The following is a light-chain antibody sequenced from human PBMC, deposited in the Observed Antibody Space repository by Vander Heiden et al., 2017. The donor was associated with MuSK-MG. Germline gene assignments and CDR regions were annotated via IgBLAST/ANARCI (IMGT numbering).Light chain of an antibody. CDR1: SSNIGSTY. Sequence: QSVLTQPPSASGTPGQRVTISCSGSSSNIGSTYVYWYQQLPGTAPKLLLYRNNQRPSGVPDRFSGSKSGTSASLAISGLWSEDEADYYCAAWDDSLSGWVFGGGTKLTVL. V-gene: IGLV1-47*03. CDR3: AAWDDSLSGWV. J-gene: IGLJ3*02. CDR2: RNN.